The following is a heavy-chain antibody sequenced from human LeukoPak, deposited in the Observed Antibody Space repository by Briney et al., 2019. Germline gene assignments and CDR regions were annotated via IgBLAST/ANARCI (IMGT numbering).Heavy chain of an antibody. CDR2: INPNRGGT. J-gene: IGHJ5*02. Sequence: ASVKVSFKASGYTFTVYYMHWVRQAPGQGRERMGWINPNRGGTNYAQKFQGRVTMTRNTSISTAYMELSSLRSEDTAVYYCARGYVITFGGVIVRSYNWFDPWGQGTLVTVSS. V-gene: IGHV1-2*02. CDR1: GYTFTVYY. D-gene: IGHD3-16*02. CDR3: ARGYVITFGGVIVRSYNWFDP.